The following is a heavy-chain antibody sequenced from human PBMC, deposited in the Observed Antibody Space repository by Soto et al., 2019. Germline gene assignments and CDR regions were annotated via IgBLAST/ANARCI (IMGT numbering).Heavy chain of an antibody. Sequence: GGSLRLSCAASGFTFSSYAMSWVRQAPGKGLEWVSAISGSGGSTYYADSVKGRFTISRGNSKNTLYLQMNSLRAEDTAVYYCAKDQGRGTIFGVVITDYYYYGMDVWGQGTTVTVSS. CDR3: AKDQGRGTIFGVVITDYYYYGMDV. D-gene: IGHD3-3*01. J-gene: IGHJ6*02. CDR2: ISGSGGST. V-gene: IGHV3-23*01. CDR1: GFTFSSYA.